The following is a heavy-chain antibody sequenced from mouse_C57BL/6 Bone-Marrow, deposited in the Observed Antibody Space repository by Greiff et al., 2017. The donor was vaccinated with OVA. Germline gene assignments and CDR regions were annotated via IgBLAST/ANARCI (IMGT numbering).Heavy chain of an antibody. CDR1: GYTFTSYW. J-gene: IGHJ4*01. CDR2: IDPSDSYT. Sequence: QVQLQQPGAELVKPGASVKLSCKASGYTFTSYWMQWVKQRPGQGLEWIGEIDPSDSYTNYNQKFKGKATLTVDTSSSTAYMQLSSLTSEDSAVYYCAATYDYDLGNAMHYWGQGTSVTVSS. CDR3: AATYDYDLGNAMHY. V-gene: IGHV1-50*01. D-gene: IGHD2-4*01.